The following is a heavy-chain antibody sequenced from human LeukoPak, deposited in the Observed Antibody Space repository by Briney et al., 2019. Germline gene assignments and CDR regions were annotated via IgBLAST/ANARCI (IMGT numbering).Heavy chain of an antibody. CDR1: GFTFSDYY. Sequence: PGGSLRLSCAASGFTFSDYYMSWIRQAPGKGLEWVSVISGSGGRTYFADSVKGRFTISRDNSKNTLYLQMNSLRAEDTAVYYCAKGAKYYYGSGSLTYYYNYYMDVWGKGTTVTISS. J-gene: IGHJ6*03. CDR3: AKGAKYYYGSGSLTYYYNYYMDV. V-gene: IGHV3-23*01. D-gene: IGHD3-10*01. CDR2: ISGSGGRT.